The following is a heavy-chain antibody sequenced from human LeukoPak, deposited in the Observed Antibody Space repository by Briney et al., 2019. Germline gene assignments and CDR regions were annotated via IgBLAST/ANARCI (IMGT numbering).Heavy chain of an antibody. CDR1: GYSFTSYW. J-gene: IGHJ4*02. D-gene: IGHD1-26*01. CDR2: IYPGDSDT. CDR3: ARHRDRGRVGASPWSDY. V-gene: IGHV5-51*01. Sequence: GESLKISCKGSGYSFTSYWIGWVRQLPGKGLEWMGIIYPGDSDTRYSPSFQGQVTISADKSISTAYLQWSSPQASDTAMYYCARHRDRGRVGASPWSDYWGQGTLVTVSS.